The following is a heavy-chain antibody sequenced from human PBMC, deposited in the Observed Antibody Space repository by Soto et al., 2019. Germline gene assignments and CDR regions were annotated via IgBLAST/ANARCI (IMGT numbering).Heavy chain of an antibody. V-gene: IGHV4-31*03. D-gene: IGHD6-13*01. CDR1: GGSISSGGYY. Sequence: QVQLQESGPGLVKPSQTLSLTCTVSGGSISSGGYYWTWIRQHPGKGLEWIGYIYYSGSTYYSPSLKSRVSISVDTSKNQFPLKLRSVTAADTAVYYCARGYSSNWYYFDYWGHGTLVTVST. CDR2: IYYSGST. CDR3: ARGYSSNWYYFDY. J-gene: IGHJ4*01.